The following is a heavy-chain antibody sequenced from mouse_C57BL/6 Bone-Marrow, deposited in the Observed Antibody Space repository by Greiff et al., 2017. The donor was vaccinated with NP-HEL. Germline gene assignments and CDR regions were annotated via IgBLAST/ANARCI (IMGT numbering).Heavy chain of an antibody. Sequence: QVQLQQSGAELVRPGASVKMSCKASGYTFTGYSMHWVKQRPGQGLEWIGDINPSSGCTKYNQKFKGKATLTADKSSSTAYMQLSSLTSEDSAVYYCARVGTTMAFDDWGQGTTLTVSA. D-gene: IGHD2-3*01. CDR1: GYTFTGYS. J-gene: IGHJ2*01. CDR2: INPSSGCT. V-gene: IGHV1-4*01. CDR3: ARVGTTMAFDD.